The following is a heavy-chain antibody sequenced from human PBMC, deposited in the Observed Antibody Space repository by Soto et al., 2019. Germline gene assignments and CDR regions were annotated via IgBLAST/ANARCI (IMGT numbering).Heavy chain of an antibody. D-gene: IGHD2-21*01. CDR2: ISHTGST. CDR1: GGSVSSVNSYS. V-gene: IGHV4-30-2*01. J-gene: IGHJ5*02. CDR3: ARAVAPYCGTWFDP. Sequence: TLSLTCAVSGGSVSSVNSYSLSWIRQPPGKGLEWIGSISHTGSTSYNPSLKGRVTMSVDKSKNQFSLKLSSVTAADMAVYYCARAVAPYCGTWFDPWGQGTLVTVSS.